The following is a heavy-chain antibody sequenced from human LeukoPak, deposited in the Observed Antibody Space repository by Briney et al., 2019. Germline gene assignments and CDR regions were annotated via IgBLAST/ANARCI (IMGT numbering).Heavy chain of an antibody. J-gene: IGHJ6*02. V-gene: IGHV1-46*01. Sequence: GASVKVSCTATGYTFTSHYMHWVRQAPGQGLEWMGIINPSGGSTSYAQKFQGRVTMTRDTSTSTVYMELSSLRSEDTAVYYCAREPVVVPVAFKVDGMDVWGQGTTVTVSS. CDR3: AREPVVVPVAFKVDGMDV. D-gene: IGHD2-2*01. CDR2: INPSGGST. CDR1: GYTFTSHY.